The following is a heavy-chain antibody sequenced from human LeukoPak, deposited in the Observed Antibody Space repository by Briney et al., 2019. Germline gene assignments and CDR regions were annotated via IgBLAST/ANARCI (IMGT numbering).Heavy chain of an antibody. CDR3: ARHPGDFTGIVKYYYMDV. J-gene: IGHJ6*03. D-gene: IGHD1-26*01. CDR1: GFTFSSYS. Sequence: GGPLRLSCAASGFTFSSYSMDWVRQAPGKGLEWVSSISSSSSYIYYADSVKGRFTISRDNAKNSLYLQMNSLRAEDTAVYYCARHPGDFTGIVKYYYMDVWGKGTTVTVSS. V-gene: IGHV3-21*01. CDR2: ISSSSSYI.